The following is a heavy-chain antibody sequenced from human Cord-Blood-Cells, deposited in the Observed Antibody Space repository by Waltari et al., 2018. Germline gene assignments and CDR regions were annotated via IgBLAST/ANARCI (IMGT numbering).Heavy chain of an antibody. V-gene: IGHV4-59*01. D-gene: IGHD1-20*01. CDR3: SRITGTAFDI. J-gene: IGHJ3*02. Sequence: QVQLQESGPGLVKPSETLSLTCTVSGGSISSYYWRWIRQPPGKGLEWIGYIYYSGSTNYNPSLKSRVTISVNTSKNQFSLKLSSVTAADTAVYYCSRITGTAFDIWGQGTMVTVSS. CDR1: GGSISSYY. CDR2: IYYSGST.